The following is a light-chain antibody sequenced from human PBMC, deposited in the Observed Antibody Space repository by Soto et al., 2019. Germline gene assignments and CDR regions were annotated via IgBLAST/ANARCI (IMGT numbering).Light chain of an antibody. CDR2: DAS. V-gene: IGKV1-5*01. Sequence: DIHMTQSPSTLSASVGDRVTITCRASQSISNWLAWYQQRPGTAPNLLIFDASTLESGVPSRFSGSGSGTEFTLTISGLQPDDFATYYCQQYNTYPRTFGQGTKVDIK. J-gene: IGKJ1*01. CDR1: QSISNW. CDR3: QQYNTYPRT.